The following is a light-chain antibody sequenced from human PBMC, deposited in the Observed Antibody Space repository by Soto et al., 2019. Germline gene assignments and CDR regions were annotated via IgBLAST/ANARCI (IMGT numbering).Light chain of an antibody. CDR2: DSS. J-gene: IGKJ2*01. Sequence: DIQMTQSPSSLSASVGDSVTISCRASQNINKNLNWYQQKSGKAPSLLIYDSSTFQSGVPPRFSGSGSGTEFTLAITNLQPEDFASYYCQQSFHTPYTFGQGTKLEI. CDR1: QNINKN. CDR3: QQSFHTPYT. V-gene: IGKV1-39*01.